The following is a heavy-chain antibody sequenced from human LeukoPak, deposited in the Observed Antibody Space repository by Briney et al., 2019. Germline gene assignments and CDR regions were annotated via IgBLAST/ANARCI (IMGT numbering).Heavy chain of an antibody. CDR1: GFTFSSYA. CDR3: ARSSKGDSSSVFWFDP. D-gene: IGHD6-6*01. J-gene: IGHJ5*02. V-gene: IGHV3-64*01. CDR2: ISSNRGST. Sequence: GGSLRLSCAASGFTFSSYAMHWVRQAPGKGLEYVSAISSNRGSTYYANSVKGRFTISRDNAKNTLYLQMGSLRAEDMSVYYCARSSKGDSSSVFWFDPWGQGTLVTVSS.